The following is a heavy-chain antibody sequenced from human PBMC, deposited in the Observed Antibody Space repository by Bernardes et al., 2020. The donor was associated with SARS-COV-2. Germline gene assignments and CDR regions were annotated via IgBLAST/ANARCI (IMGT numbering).Heavy chain of an antibody. CDR3: VHNPVGSSVRH. Sequence: SGPTLVKPTQTLTLTCNFSDFSLTTDGVGVGWIRQPPGKALEWLATVYWDDDKRYSPSLKSRLSITKDTSKNQVVLTLDNMEPVDTATYYCVHNPVGSSVRHWGQGTLVTVSS. D-gene: IGHD1-26*01. J-gene: IGHJ4*02. V-gene: IGHV2-5*02. CDR2: VYWDDDK. CDR1: DFSLTTDGVG.